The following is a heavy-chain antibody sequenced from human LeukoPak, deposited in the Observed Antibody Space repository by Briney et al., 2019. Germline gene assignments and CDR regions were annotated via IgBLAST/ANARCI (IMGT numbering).Heavy chain of an antibody. J-gene: IGHJ5*02. V-gene: IGHV4-34*01. CDR2: INHSGST. D-gene: IGHD4-11*01. CDR1: GGSLSHYY. Sequence: PSETLSLTCAVYGGSLSHYYWSWIRQPPGKGLEWIGEINHSGSTNYNPSLKSRVTISVDTSKNQFSLKLSSVTAADTAVYYCARELDDYSNYDRWFDPWGQGTLVTVSS. CDR3: ARELDDYSNYDRWFDP.